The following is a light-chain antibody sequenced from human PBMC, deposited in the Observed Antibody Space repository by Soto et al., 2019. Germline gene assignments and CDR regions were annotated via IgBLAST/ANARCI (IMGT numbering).Light chain of an antibody. CDR3: QSYDSSLSGSNWV. CDR2: GNS. V-gene: IGLV1-40*01. J-gene: IGLJ3*02. CDR1: SSNIGAGYD. Sequence: LTQPPSVSGAPGQRVTISCTGTSSNIGAGYDVHWYQQLPGTAPKLLIYGNSNRPSGVPDRFSGSKSGTSASLAITDLQAEDEADYYCQSYDSSLSGSNWVFGGGTQLTVL.